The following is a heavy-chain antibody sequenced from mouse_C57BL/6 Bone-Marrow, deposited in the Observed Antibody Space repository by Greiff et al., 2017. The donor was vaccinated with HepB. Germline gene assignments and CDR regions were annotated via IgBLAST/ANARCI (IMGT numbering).Heavy chain of an antibody. CDR3: AGYYGSSPYYYAIDY. V-gene: IGHV1-9*01. CDR2: ILPGSGST. D-gene: IGHD1-1*01. Sequence: QVQLQQSGAELMKPGASVKLSCKATGYSFTGYWIEWVKQRPGHGLEWIGEILPGSGSTNYNEKFKGKATFTADTSSNTAYMQLSILTTEDSAIYSCAGYYGSSPYYYAIDYWGQGTSVTVSA. J-gene: IGHJ4*01. CDR1: GYSFTGYW.